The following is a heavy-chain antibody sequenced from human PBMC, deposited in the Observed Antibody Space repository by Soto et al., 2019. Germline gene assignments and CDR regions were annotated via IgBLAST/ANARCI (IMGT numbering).Heavy chain of an antibody. V-gene: IGHV3-66*01. D-gene: IGHD5-18*01. CDR2: IYGGGST. CDR3: ARDQGYSHY. CDR1: GFTVRNNY. J-gene: IGHJ4*02. Sequence: PGGSLRLSCAASGFTVRNNYMSWVRQAPGKGLEWVSVIYGGGSTYYADSVKDRFTISRDNSKNTLYLQMNSLRAEDTAVYYCARDQGYSHYWGQGTLVTVSS.